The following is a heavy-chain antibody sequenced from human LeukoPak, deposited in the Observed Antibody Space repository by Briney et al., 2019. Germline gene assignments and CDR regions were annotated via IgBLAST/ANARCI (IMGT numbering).Heavy chain of an antibody. J-gene: IGHJ5*02. Sequence: ASVNVSCKASGYTFTIYAMNWVRQAPGQRLEWMGWINAGNGNTKYSQKFQGRVTITRDTSASTAYMELSSLRSEDTAVYYCARAGFVVVPAAIYWFDPWGQGTLVTVSS. D-gene: IGHD2-2*01. V-gene: IGHV1-3*01. CDR2: INAGNGNT. CDR1: GYTFTIYA. CDR3: ARAGFVVVPAAIYWFDP.